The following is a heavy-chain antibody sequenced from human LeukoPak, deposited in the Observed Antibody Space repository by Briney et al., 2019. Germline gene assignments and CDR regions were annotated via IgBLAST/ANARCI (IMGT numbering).Heavy chain of an antibody. CDR1: GFTFSSYA. J-gene: IGHJ4*02. CDR3: AKFTLLDDYGDLPLYFDY. V-gene: IGHV3-23*01. Sequence: GGSLRLSCAASGFTFSSYAMSWVRQAPGKGLEWVSAISGSGGSTYYADSVKGRFTISRDNSKNTLYLQMNSLRAEDTAVYYCAKFTLLDDYGDLPLYFDYWGQGTLVTVSS. CDR2: ISGSGGST. D-gene: IGHD4-17*01.